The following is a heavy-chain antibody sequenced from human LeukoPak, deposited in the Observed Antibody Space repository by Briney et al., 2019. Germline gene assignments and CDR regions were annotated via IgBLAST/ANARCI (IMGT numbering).Heavy chain of an antibody. V-gene: IGHV3-7*01. Sequence: PGGSLRLSCAASGFTFSTYWMSWVRQAPGKGLEWVANINEDGSEKYYVESVKGRFTFSRDNAKNSLYLQMSSLRAEDTAVYYCARETPRRGETRDGYRWGQGTVVTVSS. J-gene: IGHJ4*02. CDR1: GFTFSTYW. CDR2: INEDGSEK. CDR3: ARETPRRGETRDGYR. D-gene: IGHD5-24*01.